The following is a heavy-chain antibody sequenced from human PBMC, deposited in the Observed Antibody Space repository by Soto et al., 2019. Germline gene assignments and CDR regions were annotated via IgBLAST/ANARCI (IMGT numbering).Heavy chain of an antibody. CDR3: ASGTRPKISHNWFDP. CDR2: IIPIFGTA. CDR1: GATFSSYA. Sequence: GASVKVSCKASGATFSSYAISWVRQAPGQGLEWMGGIIPIFGTANYAQKFQGRVTITADKSTSTAYMELSSLRSEDTAVYYWASGTRPKISHNWFDPWGQGTMVNVSS. V-gene: IGHV1-69*06. J-gene: IGHJ5*02. D-gene: IGHD1-1*01.